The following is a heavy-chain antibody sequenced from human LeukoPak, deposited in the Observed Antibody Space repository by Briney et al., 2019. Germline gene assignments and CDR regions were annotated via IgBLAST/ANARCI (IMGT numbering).Heavy chain of an antibody. CDR2: INPNSGAT. J-gene: IGHJ4*02. CDR1: GYTFTGYY. D-gene: IGHD2-15*01. Sequence: ASVKVSCKASGYTFTGYYMHWVRQAPGQGLEWMGWINPNSGATNYAQKFQGWVTMTRDTSISTAYMELSRLRSDDTAVYYCARSDFYCSGGSCYRYYFDYWGQGTLVTVSS. CDR3: ARSDFYCSGGSCYRYYFDY. V-gene: IGHV1-2*04.